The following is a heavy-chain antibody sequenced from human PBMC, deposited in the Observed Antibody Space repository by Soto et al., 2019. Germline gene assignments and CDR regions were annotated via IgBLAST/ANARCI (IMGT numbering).Heavy chain of an antibody. CDR1: GFTFSSYG. V-gene: IGHV3-33*01. D-gene: IGHD6-19*01. J-gene: IGHJ4*02. CDR2: IWYDGSNK. Sequence: ESGGGVVQPGRSLRLSCAASGFTFSSYGMHWVRQAPGKGLEWVAVIWYDGSNKYYVDSVKGRFTISRDNSKNTLYLQMNSLRAEDTAVYYCARDRKAVGGDFDYWGQGTLVSVSS. CDR3: ARDRKAVGGDFDY.